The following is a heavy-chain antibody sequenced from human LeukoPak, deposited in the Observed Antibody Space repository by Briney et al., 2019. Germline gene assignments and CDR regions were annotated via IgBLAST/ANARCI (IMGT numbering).Heavy chain of an antibody. J-gene: IGHJ3*02. D-gene: IGHD2-21*02. CDR2: IYYSGIT. CDR1: GGSISSYY. V-gene: IGHV4-59*01. CDR3: AGVTGDPDAFDI. Sequence: SETLSLTCTVSGGSISSYYWSWIRQPPGKGLEWIGYIYYSGITNYTPSLKSRVTISVDTSKNQFSLKLSSVTAADTAVYYCAGVTGDPDAFDIWGQGTMVTVSS.